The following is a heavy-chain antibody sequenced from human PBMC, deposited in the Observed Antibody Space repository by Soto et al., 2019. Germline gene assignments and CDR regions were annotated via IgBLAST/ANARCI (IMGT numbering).Heavy chain of an antibody. J-gene: IGHJ6*03. CDR2: INHSGST. CDR3: ARGRTIFGVVRSDYYYYYMDV. D-gene: IGHD3-3*01. Sequence: SETLSLTCAVYGGSFSGYYWSWIRQPPGKGLEWIGEINHSGSTNYNPSLKSRVTISVDTSKNQFSLKLSSVTAADTAVYYCARGRTIFGVVRSDYYYYYMDVWGKGTTVTVSS. V-gene: IGHV4-34*01. CDR1: GGSFSGYY.